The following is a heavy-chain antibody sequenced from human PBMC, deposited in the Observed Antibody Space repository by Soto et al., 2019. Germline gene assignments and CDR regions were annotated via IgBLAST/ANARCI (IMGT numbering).Heavy chain of an antibody. CDR3: ASSGGDIVVVPAARGFDP. CDR2: IIPIFGTA. J-gene: IGHJ5*02. Sequence: QVQLVQSGAEVKKPGSSVKVSCKASGGTFSSYAISWVRQAPGQGLEWMGGIIPIFGTANYAQKFQGRVTITADKSTGTGYMELGSLRSEDTAVYYCASSGGDIVVVPAARGFDPWGQGTLVTGSS. D-gene: IGHD2-2*01. CDR1: GGTFSSYA. V-gene: IGHV1-69*06.